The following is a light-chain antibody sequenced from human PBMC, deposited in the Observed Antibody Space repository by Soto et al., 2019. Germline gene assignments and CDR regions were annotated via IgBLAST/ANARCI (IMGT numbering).Light chain of an antibody. J-gene: IGKJ2*01. CDR2: GSS. CDR3: QQSYITPYT. Sequence: DIQMTQSRSSLSVSVGDRVTFTCRASQNIAGDLNWYQQKPGKAPKVLIYGSSTLQSGVPSSFSGSASGTDFTLTISSLQPEVFATYYCQQSYITPYTFGQGTKLEIK. V-gene: IGKV1-39*01. CDR1: QNIAGD.